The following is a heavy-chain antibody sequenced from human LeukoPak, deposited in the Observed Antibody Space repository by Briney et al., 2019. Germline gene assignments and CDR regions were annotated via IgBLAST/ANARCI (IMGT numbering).Heavy chain of an antibody. CDR1: GFTFSSYE. CDR2: ISSSGSTI. D-gene: IGHD3-10*01. V-gene: IGHV3-48*03. CDR3: ESLDYYGSGSYFDY. Sequence: QPGGSLRLSCAASGFTFSSYEMNWVRQAPGKGLEWVSYISSSGSTIYYADSVKGRFTISRDNARNSLYLQMNSLRAEDTAVYYCESLDYYGSGSYFDYWGQGPLVTVSS. J-gene: IGHJ4*02.